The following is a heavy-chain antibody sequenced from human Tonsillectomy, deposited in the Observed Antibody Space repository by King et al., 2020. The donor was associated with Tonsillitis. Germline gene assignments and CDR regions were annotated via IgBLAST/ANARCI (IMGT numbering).Heavy chain of an antibody. CDR1: GASVSTDY. D-gene: IGHD5-18*01. CDR2: MSYSGAG. J-gene: IGHJ4*02. CDR3: VRLPRRDSYGYADY. Sequence: QLQLQESGPGLVKPSETLSLTCTVSGASVSTDYWNWIRQPPGKGLEWIAYMSYSGAGNYNPFLRSRVSISVDTSKNQFSLKLTSMTAADTAVYYCVRLPRRDSYGYADYWGPGTLVTVSS. V-gene: IGHV4-59*08.